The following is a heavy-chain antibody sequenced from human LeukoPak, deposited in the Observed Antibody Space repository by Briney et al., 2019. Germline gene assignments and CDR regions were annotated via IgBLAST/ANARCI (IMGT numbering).Heavy chain of an antibody. D-gene: IGHD6-19*01. CDR2: IFGSGGSA. J-gene: IGHJ4*02. V-gene: IGHV3-23*01. CDR1: GFTFNSYA. Sequence: GGSLRLSCAASGFTFNSYAMYWVRQAPGKGLEWVSGIFGSGGSAHYADSVKGRFAISRDNSKNTVYLQMDSLRVEDTAVYYCGKTTTGYSSGRYPGWPVDYWGQGTLVTVSS. CDR3: GKTTTGYSSGRYPGWPVDY.